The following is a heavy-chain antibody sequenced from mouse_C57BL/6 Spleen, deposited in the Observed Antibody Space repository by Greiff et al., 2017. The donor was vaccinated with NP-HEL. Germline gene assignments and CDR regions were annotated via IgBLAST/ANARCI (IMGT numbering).Heavy chain of an antibody. Sequence: DVMLVESGGGLVKPGGSLKLSCAASGFTFSSYAMSWVRQTPEKRLEWVATISDGGSYTYYPDNVKGRFTISRDNAKNNLYLQMSHLKSEDTAMYYCARDYYGSSYVDYWGQGTTLTVSS. J-gene: IGHJ2*01. CDR1: GFTFSSYA. V-gene: IGHV5-4*01. CDR2: ISDGGSYT. CDR3: ARDYYGSSYVDY. D-gene: IGHD1-1*01.